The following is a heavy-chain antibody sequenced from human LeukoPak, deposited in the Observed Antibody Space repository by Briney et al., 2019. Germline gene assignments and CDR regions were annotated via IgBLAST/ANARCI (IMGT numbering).Heavy chain of an antibody. J-gene: IGHJ4*02. D-gene: IGHD3-22*01. CDR3: ARVSASGYYAY. CDR1: GYTFTSYA. CDR2: INAGNGNT. V-gene: IGHV1-3*01. Sequence: ASVKVSCKASGYTFTSYAMHWVRQAPGQRLEWMGWINAGNGNTKYSQKFQGRVTITRDTSASTAYMELSSLRSEDTAVYHCARVSASGYYAYWGQGTLVTVSS.